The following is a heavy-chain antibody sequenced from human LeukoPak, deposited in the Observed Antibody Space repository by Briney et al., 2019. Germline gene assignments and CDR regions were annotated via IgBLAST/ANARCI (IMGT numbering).Heavy chain of an antibody. Sequence: SLRLSCAASGFTFSDYYMSWIRQAPGKGLEWLSYVSNTICYTNDAESVKGRFTISRDKANISLYLQMNSLRAEDTAVYYCARAVAGIYFDYWGHGTLVT. V-gene: IGHV3-11*06. CDR1: GFTFSDYY. J-gene: IGHJ4*01. CDR2: VSNTICYT. D-gene: IGHD6-19*01. CDR3: ARAVAGIYFDY.